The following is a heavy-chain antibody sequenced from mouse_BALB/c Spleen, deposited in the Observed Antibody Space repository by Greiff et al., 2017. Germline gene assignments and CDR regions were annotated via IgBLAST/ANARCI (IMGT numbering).Heavy chain of an antibody. CDR2: IYPGNSDT. V-gene: IGHV1-5*01. CDR1: GYTFTSYW. J-gene: IGHJ2*01. D-gene: IGHD1-1*01. Sequence: VQLKESGTVLARPGASVKMSCKASGYTFTSYWMHWVKQRPGQGLEWIGAIYPGNSDTSYNQKFKGKAKLTAVTSTSTAYMELSSLTNEDSAVYYCTRSTTVRGYYFDYWGQGTTLTVSS. CDR3: TRSTTVRGYYFDY.